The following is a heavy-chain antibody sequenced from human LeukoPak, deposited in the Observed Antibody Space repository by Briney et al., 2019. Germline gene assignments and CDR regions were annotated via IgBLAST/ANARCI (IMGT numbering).Heavy chain of an antibody. CDR2: MNPNSGNT. CDR3: ARAEPRNYGSGRTQDY. V-gene: IGHV1-8*01. D-gene: IGHD3-10*01. Sequence: GASVKVSCKASGYTFTSYDINWVRQATGQGLEWMGWMNPNSGNTGYAQKFQGRVTMTRNTSISTAYMELSSLRSEDTAVYYCARAEPRNYGSGRTQDYWGQGTLVTVSS. J-gene: IGHJ4*02. CDR1: GYTFTSYD.